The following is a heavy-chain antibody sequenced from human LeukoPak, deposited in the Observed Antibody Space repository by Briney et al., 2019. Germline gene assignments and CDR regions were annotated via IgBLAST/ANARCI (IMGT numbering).Heavy chain of an antibody. CDR2: IYYSGST. CDR1: GGSISSYY. J-gene: IGHJ5*02. CDR3: ARQGELSYCGGDCSPGYNWFDP. V-gene: IGHV4-59*08. D-gene: IGHD2-21*02. Sequence: KTSETLSLTCTVSGGSISSYYWSWIRQPPGKGLEWIGYIYYSGSTNYNPSLKSRVTISVDTSKNQFSLKLSSVTAADTAVYYCARQGELSYCGGDCSPGYNWFDPWGQGTLVTVSS.